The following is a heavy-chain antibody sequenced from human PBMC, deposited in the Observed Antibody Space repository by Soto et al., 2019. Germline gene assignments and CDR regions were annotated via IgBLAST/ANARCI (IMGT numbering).Heavy chain of an antibody. Sequence: GESLKISCAASGFTFSSYSMNWVRQAPGKGLEWVSYISSSSSTIYYADSVKGRFTISRDNAKNSLYLQMNSLRAEDTAVYYCARDMPISTSGSYPYYFDYRGQGTLVTVSS. CDR1: GFTFSSYS. CDR2: ISSSSSTI. CDR3: ARDMPISTSGSYPYYFDY. V-gene: IGHV3-48*01. J-gene: IGHJ4*02. D-gene: IGHD3-10*01.